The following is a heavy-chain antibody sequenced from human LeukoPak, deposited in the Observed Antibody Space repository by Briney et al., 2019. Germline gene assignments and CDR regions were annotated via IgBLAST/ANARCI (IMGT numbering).Heavy chain of an antibody. V-gene: IGHV3-23*01. D-gene: IGHD3-16*01. CDR1: GFTFSSYA. Sequence: GAFLRLSCAASGFTFSSYAMSWVRQAPGKGLEWVSAISGSGGSTYYADSVKGRFTISRDNSKNTLYLQMNSLRAEDTAVYYCAKVSVWYTKGSYGYWGQGTLVTVSS. CDR3: AKVSVWYTKGSYGY. CDR2: ISGSGGST. J-gene: IGHJ4*02.